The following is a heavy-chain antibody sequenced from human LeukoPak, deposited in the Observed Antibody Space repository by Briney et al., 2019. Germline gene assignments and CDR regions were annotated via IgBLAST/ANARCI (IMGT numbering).Heavy chain of an antibody. CDR3: AKDANYFDSGSYLNPFDF. V-gene: IGHV3-23*01. Sequence: GGSLRLSCAASGFTFIRNAMNWVRQAPGKGLEWVASISGNGVGTYYADSVKGRFNISIDNSKNTLYLQMNSLRTEDTAVYHCAKDANYFDSGSYLNPFDFWGQGTLVTVSS. J-gene: IGHJ4*02. CDR2: ISGNGVGT. D-gene: IGHD3-22*01. CDR1: GFTFIRNA.